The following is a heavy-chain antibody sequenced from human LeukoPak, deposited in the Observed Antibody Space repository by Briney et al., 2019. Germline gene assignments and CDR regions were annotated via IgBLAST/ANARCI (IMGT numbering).Heavy chain of an antibody. V-gene: IGHV5-51*01. CDR3: ARQSMYGDY. J-gene: IGHJ4*02. D-gene: IGHD3-10*02. CDR1: GYSFSDYW. Sequence: GGSLQISCQGSGYSFSDYWIGWVRQPPGKGLEGMGVIYADDADTRYSPSFQGQVIISADESINTAYLQWNSLKASDTAMYYCARQSMYGDYWGQGTLVTVSS. CDR2: IYADDADT.